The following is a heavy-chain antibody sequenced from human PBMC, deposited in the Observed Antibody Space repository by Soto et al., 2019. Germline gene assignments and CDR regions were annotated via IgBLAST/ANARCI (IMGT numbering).Heavy chain of an antibody. CDR2: IFPAASGT. D-gene: IGHD2-2*01. V-gene: IGHV5-51*01. CDR1: GYNFSGDW. J-gene: IGHJ5*02. CDR3: ARRGKYPNWLDP. Sequence: EVQLVQSGAEVKKPGESLNISCKGFGYNFSGDWIAWLRQMPGKGLEWMGIIFPAASGTRYSPSFQGQVSISVDTAITTTFLHLSSLRPSDTGTYFCARRGKYPNWLDPWGQGTLVTVSS.